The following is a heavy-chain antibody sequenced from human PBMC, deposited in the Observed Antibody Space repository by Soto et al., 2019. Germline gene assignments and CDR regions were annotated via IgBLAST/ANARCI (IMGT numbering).Heavy chain of an antibody. CDR3: ARDRGSGWFRYFQH. Sequence: QVQLVQSGAEVKKPGSSVKVSCKASGGTFSSYASSWVRQAPGQGLEWMGGIIPIFGTANYAQKFQGRVTITADESTSTAYMELSSLRSEDTAVYYCARDRGSGWFRYFQHWGQGTLVTVSS. D-gene: IGHD6-19*01. CDR2: IIPIFGTA. V-gene: IGHV1-69*12. CDR1: GGTFSSYA. J-gene: IGHJ1*01.